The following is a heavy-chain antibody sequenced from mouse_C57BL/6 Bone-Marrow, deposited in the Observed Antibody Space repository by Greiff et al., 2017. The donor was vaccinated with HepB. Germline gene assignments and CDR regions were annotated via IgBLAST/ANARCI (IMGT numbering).Heavy chain of an antibody. V-gene: IGHV1-18*01. CDR1: GYTFTDYN. D-gene: IGHD3-1*01. CDR2: INPNNGGT. Sequence: VQLKQSGPELVKPGASVKIPCKASGYTFTDYNMDWVKQSHGKSLEWIGDINPNNGGTIYNQKFKGKATLTVDKSSSTAYMELRSLTSEDTAVYYCAREGLGFAYWGQGTLVTVSA. J-gene: IGHJ3*01. CDR3: AREGLGFAY.